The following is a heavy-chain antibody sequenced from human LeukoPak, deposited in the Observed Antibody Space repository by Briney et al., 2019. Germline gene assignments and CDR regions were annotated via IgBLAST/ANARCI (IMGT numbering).Heavy chain of an antibody. J-gene: IGHJ2*01. CDR3: AKSMTLQWRGFFDL. V-gene: IGHV3-23*01. Sequence: GGSLRLSCAAFGFTSSGYAMSWVRQAPGKGLEWVSVISGGGSTTYYADSVRGRFTISRDNSKNTLYLQKNSLRADDTAIYYCAKSMTLQWRGFFDLWGRGTHVTVSS. CDR1: GFTSSGYA. D-gene: IGHD6-19*01. CDR2: ISGGGSTT.